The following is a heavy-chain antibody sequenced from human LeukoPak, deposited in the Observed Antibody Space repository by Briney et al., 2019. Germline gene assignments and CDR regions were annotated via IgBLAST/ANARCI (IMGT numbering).Heavy chain of an antibody. D-gene: IGHD3-16*02. CDR3: ARYDVGGTYRAFDY. Sequence: SETLSLTCTVSGYSISSDYYWGWIRQPPGKGLEWIGFIYHSGSTYYNPSLKSRVTISVDTSKNQFSLNLSSVTAADTAVYYCARYDVGGTYRAFDYWGPGTLVTVSS. J-gene: IGHJ4*02. V-gene: IGHV4-38-2*02. CDR2: IYHSGST. CDR1: GYSISSDYY.